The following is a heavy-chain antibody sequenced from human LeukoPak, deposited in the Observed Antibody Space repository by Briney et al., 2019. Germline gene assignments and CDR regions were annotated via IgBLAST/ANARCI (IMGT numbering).Heavy chain of an antibody. V-gene: IGHV4-34*01. Sequence: PSETLSLTCAVYGGSFSGYYWSWIRQPPGKGLEWIGEINHSGSTNYNPSLKSRVTISVDTSKNQSSLKLSSVTAADTAVYYCARGYYYDSSGYYHFDYWGQGTLVTVSS. J-gene: IGHJ4*02. CDR2: INHSGST. D-gene: IGHD3-22*01. CDR3: ARGYYYDSSGYYHFDY. CDR1: GGSFSGYY.